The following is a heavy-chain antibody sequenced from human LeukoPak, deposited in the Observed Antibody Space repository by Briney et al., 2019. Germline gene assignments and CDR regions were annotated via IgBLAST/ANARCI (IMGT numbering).Heavy chain of an antibody. CDR3: ARHRWMEVYGSGCYYVDY. J-gene: IGHJ4*02. CDR1: GGSISTSSYY. V-gene: IGHV4-39*01. CDR2: IYHSRST. D-gene: IGHD3-10*01. Sequence: SETESLTCTVSGGSISTSSYYWGWIRQPPGKGLEWIGSIYHSRSTYYNASLKSRATISADTSKNQFSLKLSSVTAADTAVYYCARHRWMEVYGSGCYYVDYWGQGTLVTVSS.